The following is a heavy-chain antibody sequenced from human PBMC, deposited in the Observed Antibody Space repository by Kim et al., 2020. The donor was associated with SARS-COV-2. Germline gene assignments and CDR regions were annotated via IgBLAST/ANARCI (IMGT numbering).Heavy chain of an antibody. D-gene: IGHD4-17*01. Sequence: SVKGRFTISRDNTKNTLYLKMNSLRAEDTAVYYCAKAGSLHYGDYSAFDIWGQGTMVTVSS. CDR3: AKAGSLHYGDYSAFDI. V-gene: IGHV3-23*03. J-gene: IGHJ3*02.